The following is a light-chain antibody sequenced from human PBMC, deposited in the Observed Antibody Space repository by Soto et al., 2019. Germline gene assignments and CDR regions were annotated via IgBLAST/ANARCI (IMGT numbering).Light chain of an antibody. CDR2: GAF. Sequence: EIVMTQSPVTLSVSPGERATLSCRASHSVSSNLAWYQQKPGQAPSLLIYGAFTRATGVPARFSGTGSGTEFTPTISSLQSEDFALYYCQQYNDWPLTFGQGTKVDIK. CDR3: QQYNDWPLT. J-gene: IGKJ1*01. V-gene: IGKV3-15*01. CDR1: HSVSSN.